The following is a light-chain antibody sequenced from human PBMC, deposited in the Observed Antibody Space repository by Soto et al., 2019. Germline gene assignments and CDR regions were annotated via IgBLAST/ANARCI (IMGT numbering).Light chain of an antibody. V-gene: IGKV3-15*01. CDR1: QSISDT. CDR2: SAS. J-gene: IGKJ1*01. Sequence: EIVMTHSPATLSVSPGGRATLSCRASQSISDTLAWYQQKPGQAPRLLIYSASRRATGFPGRFSGSGSGTDFTLTIRSLQSEDLAVYYCQQYHNWPWTFGQGTKVAIK. CDR3: QQYHNWPWT.